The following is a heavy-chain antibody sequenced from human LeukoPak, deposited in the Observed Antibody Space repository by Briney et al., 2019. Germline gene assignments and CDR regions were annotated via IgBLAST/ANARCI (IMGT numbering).Heavy chain of an antibody. CDR3: AREPAEISFITRSLGTSDAFDI. V-gene: IGHV3-21*01. D-gene: IGHD1/OR15-1a*01. CDR2: ISSSSSYI. J-gene: IGHJ3*02. Sequence: PGGSLRLSCTVSGFTFTGYSMNWVRQAPGKGLEWVSSISSSSSYIHYADSVKGRFTISRDNAKNSLYLQMNSLRAEDTAVYYCAREPAEISFITRSLGTSDAFDIWGQGTMVTVSS. CDR1: GFTFTGYS.